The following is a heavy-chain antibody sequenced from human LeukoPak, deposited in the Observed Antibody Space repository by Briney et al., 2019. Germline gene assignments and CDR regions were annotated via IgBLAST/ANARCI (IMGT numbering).Heavy chain of an antibody. CDR2: INPNSGGT. J-gene: IGHJ4*02. V-gene: IGHV1-2*02. CDR1: GYTFTGYY. D-gene: IGHD3-10*01. Sequence: ASVKVSCKASGYTFTGYYMHWVRQAPGQGLEWMGWINPNSGGTNYAQKFQGRVTMTRDTSISTAYMELSRLRSDDTAVYYCARDDGSGSYSFFFWGQGTLVTVSS. CDR3: ARDDGSGSYSFFF.